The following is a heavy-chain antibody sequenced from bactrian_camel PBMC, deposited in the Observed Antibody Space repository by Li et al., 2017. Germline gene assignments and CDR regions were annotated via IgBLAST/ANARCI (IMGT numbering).Heavy chain of an antibody. J-gene: IGHJ4*01. D-gene: IGHD6*01. Sequence: VQLVESGGGLVQPGGSLRLSCAASGFTFSSYAMSWVRQAPGKGLEWVSAINSRGGSAYYADSVKGRFTISRDSAKNTLYLQMRDLKPEDTASYYCAADSHKDVSDLRCDLWGQGTQVTVS. V-gene: IGHV3S31*01. CDR1: GFTFSSYA. CDR2: INSRGGSA. CDR3: AADSHKDVSDLRCDL.